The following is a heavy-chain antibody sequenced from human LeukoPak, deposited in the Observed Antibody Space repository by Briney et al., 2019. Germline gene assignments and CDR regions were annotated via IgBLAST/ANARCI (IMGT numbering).Heavy chain of an antibody. D-gene: IGHD3-10*01. CDR1: GFTFSSYA. J-gene: IGHJ2*01. CDR3: AKGRGVGNTGYLDV. Sequence: PGGSLRLSCEASGFTFSSYAMGWVRQAPGKGLEWVSVTSESGGSTHYADSVKGRFTIYRDNSKNMLYLQMNSLRAEDTATYYCAKGRGVGNTGYLDVWGRGTPLTVSS. V-gene: IGHV3-23*01. CDR2: TSESGGST.